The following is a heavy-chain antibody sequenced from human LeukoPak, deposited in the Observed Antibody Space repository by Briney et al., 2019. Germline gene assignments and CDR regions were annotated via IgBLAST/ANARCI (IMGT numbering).Heavy chain of an antibody. J-gene: IGHJ4*02. CDR1: GVTVSSNY. D-gene: IGHD5-18*01. Sequence: GGSLSLSCAVSGVTVSSNYMSWVRQAPGKGLGWVSVIYSGGSTYYADSVKGRFTISRDNSKNTLWLQMNRLRAEDTAVYYCARGGVQDSYGLFDYWGQGTLVTVSS. CDR2: IYSGGST. CDR3: ARGGVQDSYGLFDY. V-gene: IGHV3-66*01.